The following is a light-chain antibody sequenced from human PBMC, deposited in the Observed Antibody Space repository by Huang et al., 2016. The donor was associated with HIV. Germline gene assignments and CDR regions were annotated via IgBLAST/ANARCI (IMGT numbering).Light chain of an antibody. J-gene: IGKJ2*01. CDR3: QQYNDWPYT. Sequence: EIVMTQSPATLSVSPGERATLSCRASERVSINLAWYQQKPGQAPGLLIYGEATSTSGIPARFSGSGSGTEFTLTISGLQFEDFAVYYCQQYNDWPYTFGQGTKLEIK. V-gene: IGKV3-15*01. CDR2: GEA. CDR1: ERVSIN.